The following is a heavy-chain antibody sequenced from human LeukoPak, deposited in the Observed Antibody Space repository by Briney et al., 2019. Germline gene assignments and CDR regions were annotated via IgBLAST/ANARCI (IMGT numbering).Heavy chain of an antibody. CDR2: IKSKTDDGTI. CDR1: GFTFSNAW. J-gene: IGHJ4*02. V-gene: IGHV3-15*01. Sequence: TGGSLRLSCAASGFTFSNAWMSWVRQAPGKGLEWVGRIKSKTDDGTIDYAAPVKGRFTISRDDSKNTLYLQMNSLKTEDTAVYYCTTYLRATDFDYWGQGTLVTVSS. D-gene: IGHD5-12*01. CDR3: TTYLRATDFDY.